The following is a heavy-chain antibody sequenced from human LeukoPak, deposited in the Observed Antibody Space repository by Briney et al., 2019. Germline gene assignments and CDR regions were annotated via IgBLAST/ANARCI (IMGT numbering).Heavy chain of an antibody. CDR1: GGSISSYY. V-gene: IGHV4-59*08. CDR3: ARHPRQQVNPIDY. D-gene: IGHD6-13*01. CDR2: IYYSGST. J-gene: IGHJ4*02. Sequence: SETLSLTCTVSGGSISSYYWSWIRQPPGKGLVWIGYIYYSGSTNYNPSLKSRVTISVDTSKNQFSLKLSSVTAADTAVYYCARHPRQQVNPIDYWGQGTLVTVSS.